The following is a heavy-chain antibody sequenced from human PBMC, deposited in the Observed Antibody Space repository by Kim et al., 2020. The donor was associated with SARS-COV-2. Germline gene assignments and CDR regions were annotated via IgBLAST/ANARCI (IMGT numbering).Heavy chain of an antibody. V-gene: IGHV4-38-2*02. Sequence: ETLSLTCTVSGYSISSGYYWGWIRQPPGKGLEWIGSIYHSGSTYYNPSLKSRVTISVDTSKNQFSLKLSSVTAADTAVYYCARSSGWYYFDYWGQGTLVTVSS. CDR2: IYHSGST. CDR1: GYSISSGYY. D-gene: IGHD6-19*01. CDR3: ARSSGWYYFDY. J-gene: IGHJ4*02.